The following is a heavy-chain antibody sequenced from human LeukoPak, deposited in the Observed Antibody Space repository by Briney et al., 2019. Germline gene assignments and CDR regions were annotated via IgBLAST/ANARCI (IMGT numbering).Heavy chain of an antibody. CDR1: GGSISSGSYY. Sequence: PSQTLSLTCTVSGGSISSGSYYWSWIRQPAGKGLEWIGRIYTSGSTNYNPSLRSRVTISVDTSKNQFSLKLSSVTAADTAVYYCARAVYGDYLVDYWGQGTLVTVSS. CDR2: IYTSGST. V-gene: IGHV4-61*02. CDR3: ARAVYGDYLVDY. J-gene: IGHJ4*02. D-gene: IGHD4-17*01.